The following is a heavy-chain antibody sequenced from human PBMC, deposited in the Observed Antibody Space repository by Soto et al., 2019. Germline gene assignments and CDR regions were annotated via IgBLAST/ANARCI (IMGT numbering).Heavy chain of an antibody. CDR2: ISSSSSTI. Sequence: EVQLVESGGGLVQPGGSLRLSCAASGFTFSSYSMNWVRQAPGKGLEWVSYISSSSSTIYYADSVKGRFTISRDNAMNSLYLQRNSLRAEDTAVYYCARETQWLNWFDPWGQGTLVTVSS. J-gene: IGHJ5*02. D-gene: IGHD6-19*01. CDR3: ARETQWLNWFDP. CDR1: GFTFSSYS. V-gene: IGHV3-48*01.